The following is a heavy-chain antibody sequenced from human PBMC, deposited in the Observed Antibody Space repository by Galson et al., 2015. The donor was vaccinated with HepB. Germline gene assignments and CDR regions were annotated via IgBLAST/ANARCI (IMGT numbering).Heavy chain of an antibody. CDR1: GYSFSNYG. CDR3: ARDSRLELRLNNYFSYGMDV. J-gene: IGHJ6*02. D-gene: IGHD1-1*01. V-gene: IGHV1-18*01. Sequence: SVKVSCKASGYSFSNYGLSWIRQAPGPGLEWMGWFSGYDASTNYAPKFQGRVTMTADASTGTAYLELRNLRSDDTAVYYCARDSRLELRLNNYFSYGMDVWGQGSAVLVSS. CDR2: FSGYDAST.